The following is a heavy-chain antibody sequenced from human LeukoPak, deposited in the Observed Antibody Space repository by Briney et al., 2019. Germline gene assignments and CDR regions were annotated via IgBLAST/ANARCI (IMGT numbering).Heavy chain of an antibody. V-gene: IGHV3-30-3*01. CDR1: GFTFSSYA. Sequence: GGSLRLSCAASGFTFSSYAMHWVRQAPGKGLEWVAVISYDGSNKYYADSVKGRFTISRDNSKNTLYLQMNSLRAEDTAVYYCAKLFLSGGWYYFDYWGQGTLVTVSS. D-gene: IGHD3-10*01. CDR3: AKLFLSGGWYYFDY. J-gene: IGHJ4*02. CDR2: ISYDGSNK.